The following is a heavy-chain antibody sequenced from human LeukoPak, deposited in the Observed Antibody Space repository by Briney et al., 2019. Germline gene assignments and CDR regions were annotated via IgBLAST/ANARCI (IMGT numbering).Heavy chain of an antibody. CDR2: ISSSSTYI. CDR3: ARGLPYGSGSYYDY. D-gene: IGHD3-10*01. CDR1: GFTFSTYS. V-gene: IGHV3-21*01. J-gene: IGHJ4*02. Sequence: GGSLRLSCAASGFTFSTYSMNWVRQAPGKGLEWVSSISSSSTYIYCADSVKGRFTISRDNAKNSLYLQMNSLRAEDTAVYYCARGLPYGSGSYYDYWGQGTLVTVSS.